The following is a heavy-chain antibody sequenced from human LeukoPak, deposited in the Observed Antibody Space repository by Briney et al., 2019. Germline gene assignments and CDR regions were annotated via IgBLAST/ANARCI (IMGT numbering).Heavy chain of an antibody. Sequence: SETLSLTCTVSGGSISSYYWSWIRQPPGKGLEWIGYISYSGSTNYNPSLKSRVTISVDTSKNQFSLKLSSVTAADTAVYFCARDRGAFDIWGPGTMVTVSS. CDR1: GGSISSYY. CDR2: ISYSGST. J-gene: IGHJ3*02. CDR3: ARDRGAFDI. D-gene: IGHD3-10*01. V-gene: IGHV4-59*01.